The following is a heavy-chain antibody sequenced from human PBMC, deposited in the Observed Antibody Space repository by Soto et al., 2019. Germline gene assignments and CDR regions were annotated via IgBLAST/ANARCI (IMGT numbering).Heavy chain of an antibody. D-gene: IGHD3-10*02. CDR2: IYHSGST. CDR1: GDSISSSNW. J-gene: IGHJ6*02. Sequence: SETLSLTCAVSGDSISSSNWWSWVRQPPGKGLEWIGEIYHSGSTNYNPSLKSRVTISVDKSKNQFALKLSSVTAADTAAYYCASVRGGYYYAMDVWGQGTTVT. CDR3: ASVRGGYYYAMDV. V-gene: IGHV4-4*02.